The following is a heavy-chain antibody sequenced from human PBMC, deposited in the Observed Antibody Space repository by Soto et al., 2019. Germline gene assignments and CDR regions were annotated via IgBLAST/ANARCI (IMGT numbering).Heavy chain of an antibody. J-gene: IGHJ6*02. D-gene: IGHD2-15*01. V-gene: IGHV1-2*04. Sequence: ASVKVSCKASGYTFTGYYMHWVRQAPGQGLEWMGWINPNSGGTNYAQKFQGWVTMTRDTSISTAYMELRRLRSDDTAVYYCARALLNIVVVVGATPLYPFSDGMDVWGQGTTVTVSS. CDR1: GYTFTGYY. CDR3: ARALLNIVVVVGATPLYPFSDGMDV. CDR2: INPNSGGT.